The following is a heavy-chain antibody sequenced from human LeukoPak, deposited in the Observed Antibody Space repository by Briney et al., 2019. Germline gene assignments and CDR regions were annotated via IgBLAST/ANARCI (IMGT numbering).Heavy chain of an antibody. V-gene: IGHV3-7*01. Sequence: GGSMRLSCEVSGFTFTDYWMNWVRQAPGKGPEWVASIRQDGSEKTYVDSVKGRFTISRDNTKNSLSLQLNGLRAEDTAVYYCARDGAAAGLYFDLWGQGTLVTVSS. CDR3: ARDGAAAGLYFDL. CDR1: GFTFTDYW. CDR2: IRQDGSEK. J-gene: IGHJ4*01. D-gene: IGHD6-13*01.